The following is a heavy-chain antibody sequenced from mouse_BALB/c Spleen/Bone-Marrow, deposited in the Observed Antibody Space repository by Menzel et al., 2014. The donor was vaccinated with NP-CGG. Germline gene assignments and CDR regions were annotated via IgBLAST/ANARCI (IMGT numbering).Heavy chain of an antibody. D-gene: IGHD2-1*01. CDR1: GFTFSSYG. CDR2: INSNGGST. V-gene: IGHV5-6-3*01. CDR3: ARGNYGNYVDYFDY. J-gene: IGHJ2*01. Sequence: EVMLVESGGGLVQPGGSLKLSCAASGFTFSSYGMSWGRQTPDKRLEVVASINSNGGSTYYPDSVKGRFTISRDNAKNTLSLQMSSLKSEDTAMYYCARGNYGNYVDYFDYWGQGTTLTVSS.